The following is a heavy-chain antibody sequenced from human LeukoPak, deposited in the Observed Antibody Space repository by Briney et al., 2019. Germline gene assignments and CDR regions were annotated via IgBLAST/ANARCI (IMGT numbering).Heavy chain of an antibody. D-gene: IGHD2/OR15-2a*01. J-gene: IGHJ4*02. V-gene: IGHV3-74*03. CDR1: GFTFSDTW. CDR2: IRSDGSDT. CDR3: ARDLFHAIDY. Sequence: GGSLRLSCAASGFTFSDTWMNWVRQARGEGLVWVSRIRSDGSDTKYAESVKGGFTISRDNAKNTLYLQMNSLRAEDTAVYYCARDLFHAIDYCGQGTLVTVSS.